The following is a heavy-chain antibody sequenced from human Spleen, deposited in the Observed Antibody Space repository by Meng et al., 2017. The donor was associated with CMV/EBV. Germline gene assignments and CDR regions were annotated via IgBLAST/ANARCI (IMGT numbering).Heavy chain of an antibody. Sequence: GESLKISCTTSGFYFTDAWMGWVRQAPGKGLEWVAFIQFDGSNKYYADSLKGRFTISRDNSKNTLYLQMNSLRAEDTAVYYCAKSLGSGAYYYYAMDVWGQGTTVTVSS. D-gene: IGHD3-16*01. CDR2: IQFDGSNK. V-gene: IGHV3-30*02. CDR1: GFYFTDAW. J-gene: IGHJ6*02. CDR3: AKSLGSGAYYYYAMDV.